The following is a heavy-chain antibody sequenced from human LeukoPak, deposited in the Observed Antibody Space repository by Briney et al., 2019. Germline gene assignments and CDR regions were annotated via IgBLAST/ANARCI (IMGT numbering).Heavy chain of an antibody. V-gene: IGHV4-30-2*01. D-gene: IGHD3-10*01. J-gene: IGHJ5*02. CDR3: ARGSEPNWFDP. Sequence: SETLSLTCAVSGGSISSGGYSWSWIRQPPGKGLEWIGYIYHGGSTYYNPSLKSRVTISVDRSKNQFSLKLSSVTAADTAVYYCARGSEPNWFDPWGQGTLVTVSS. CDR2: IYHGGST. CDR1: GGSISSGGYS.